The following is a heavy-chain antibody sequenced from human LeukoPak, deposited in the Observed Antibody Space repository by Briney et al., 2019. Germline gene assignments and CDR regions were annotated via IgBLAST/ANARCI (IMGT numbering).Heavy chain of an antibody. D-gene: IGHD3-22*01. CDR3: AHLDSSDAFDI. Sequence: PGGSLRLSCAASGFTFSSYAMHWVRQAPGKGLEWVAVISYDGSNKYYADSVRGRFTISRDNSKNTLYLQMNSLRAEDTAVYYCAHLDSSDAFDIWGQGTMVTVSS. J-gene: IGHJ3*02. V-gene: IGHV3-30-3*01. CDR1: GFTFSSYA. CDR2: ISYDGSNK.